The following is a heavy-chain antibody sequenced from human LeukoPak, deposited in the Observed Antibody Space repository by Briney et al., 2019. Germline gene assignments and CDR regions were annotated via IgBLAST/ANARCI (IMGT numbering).Heavy chain of an antibody. J-gene: IGHJ2*01. CDR3: ARYCSSTSCYRGVGWYFDL. CDR1: GGSISSYY. D-gene: IGHD2-2*01. CDR2: IYTSGST. Sequence: PSETLSLTCTVSGGSISSYYWSWIRQPAGKGLEWIGRIYTSGSTNYNPSLKSRVTMSVDTSKNQFSLKLSSVTAADTAVYYCARYCSSTSCYRGVGWYFDLWGRGTLVTVSS. V-gene: IGHV4-4*07.